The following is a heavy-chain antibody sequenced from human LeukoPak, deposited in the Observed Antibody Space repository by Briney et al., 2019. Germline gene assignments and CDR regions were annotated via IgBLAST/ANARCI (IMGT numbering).Heavy chain of an antibody. CDR2: INPNSGGT. V-gene: IGHV1-2*06. J-gene: IGHJ6*03. D-gene: IGHD2-2*02. CDR1: GYTFTGYY. CDR3: ARGGYCSSTGCYMRYYYYYMDV. Sequence: ASVKVSCKASGYTFTGYYMHWVRQAPGQGLEWMGRINPNSGGTNYAQKFQGRVTMTRDTSISTAYMELSRLRSDDTAVYYCARGGYCSSTGCYMRYYYYYMDVWGKGTTVTVSS.